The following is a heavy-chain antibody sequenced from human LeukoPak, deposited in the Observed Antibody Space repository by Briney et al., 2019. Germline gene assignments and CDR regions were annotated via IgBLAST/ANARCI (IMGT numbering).Heavy chain of an antibody. Sequence: PGGSLRLSCAASGFTFSSYWMNWARQAPGKGLEWVASINHNGNVNYYVDSVKGRFTISRDNAKNSLYLQMNSLRAEDTAVYYCARSRRARTLRAFDIWGQGTMVTVSS. V-gene: IGHV3-7*03. J-gene: IGHJ3*02. CDR3: ARSRRARTLRAFDI. CDR2: INHNGNVN. CDR1: GFTFSSYW. D-gene: IGHD1-7*01.